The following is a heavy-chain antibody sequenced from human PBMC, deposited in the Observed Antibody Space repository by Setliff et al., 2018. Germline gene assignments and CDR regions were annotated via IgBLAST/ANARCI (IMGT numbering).Heavy chain of an antibody. CDR3: AREGMGYYYGSGSYYTSYYFDY. CDR1: GGSISSHY. Sequence: PSETLSLTCTVSGGSISSHYWSWIRQPPGKGLEWIGSIYYSGSTNYNPSLKSRVTISVDTSKNQFSLKLSSVTAADTAVYYCAREGMGYYYGSGSYYTSYYFDYWGQGTLVTV. D-gene: IGHD3-10*01. J-gene: IGHJ4*02. V-gene: IGHV4-59*11. CDR2: IYYSGST.